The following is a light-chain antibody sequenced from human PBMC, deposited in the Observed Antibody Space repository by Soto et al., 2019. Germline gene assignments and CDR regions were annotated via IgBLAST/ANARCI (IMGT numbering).Light chain of an antibody. Sequence: EIVLTQSPGTLSLSPGERATLSCRASQSVADNLIAWYQQKPGQAPRLLVYLASTRATGIPDRFSGSVSGTDFSLTISRLEPEDFAVYYCQQFGSSPSTFGPGTRVDI. J-gene: IGKJ2*01. CDR2: LAS. V-gene: IGKV3-20*01. CDR3: QQFGSSPST. CDR1: QSVADNL.